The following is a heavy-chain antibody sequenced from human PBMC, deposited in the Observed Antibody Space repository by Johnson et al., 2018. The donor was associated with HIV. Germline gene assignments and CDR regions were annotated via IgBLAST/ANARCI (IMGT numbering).Heavy chain of an antibody. D-gene: IGHD1-26*01. J-gene: IGHJ3*02. CDR2: LRYDGSNK. CDR1: GFTFSSYG. CDR3: ARDYREANAFDI. Sequence: QVQLVESGGGVVRPGGSLRLSCAASGFTFSSYGMHWVRQAPGKGLERVAFLRYDGSNKYYADSVKGRFTISRDNSKKPLYLQMNSLRAEDTAVYYCARDYREANAFDIWGQGTTVTVSS. V-gene: IGHV3-30*02.